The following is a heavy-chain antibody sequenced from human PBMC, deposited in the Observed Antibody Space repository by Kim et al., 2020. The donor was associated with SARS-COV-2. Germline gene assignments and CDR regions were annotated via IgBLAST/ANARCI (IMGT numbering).Heavy chain of an antibody. CDR3: VRPGIAAVDYFFDH. V-gene: IGHV5-51*01. CDR2: VNPTDSDV. D-gene: IGHD6-13*01. CDR1: GYRFTSYW. Sequence: GESLKISCRAFGYRFTSYWIGWVRQKPRKGLEWVGIVNPTDSDVKYNSAFRGQVTISADQSISTAFLQWSSLQASDTATYYCVRPGIAAVDYFFDHWGQGTLLTVSS. J-gene: IGHJ4*02.